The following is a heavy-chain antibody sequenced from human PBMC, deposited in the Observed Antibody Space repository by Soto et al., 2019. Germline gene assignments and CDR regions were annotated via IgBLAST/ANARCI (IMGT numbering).Heavy chain of an antibody. Sequence: QVQLVQSGAEVKKPGSSVKVSCKASGGTFSSYTISWVRQAPGQGLEWMGRIIPILGIANYAQKFQGRGTITADKSTSTAYMELRSLRSEDTAVYYCARGAAGTIFDYWGQGTLVTVSS. CDR2: IIPILGIA. V-gene: IGHV1-69*02. CDR3: ARGAAGTIFDY. J-gene: IGHJ4*02. CDR1: GGTFSSYT. D-gene: IGHD6-19*01.